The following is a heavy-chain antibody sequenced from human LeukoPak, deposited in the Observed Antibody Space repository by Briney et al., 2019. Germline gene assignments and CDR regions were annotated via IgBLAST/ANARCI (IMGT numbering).Heavy chain of an antibody. CDR2: INSDGSTT. CDR1: GFTFSSYW. V-gene: IGHV3-74*01. CDR3: ARVTYSASRFDY. Sequence: PGESLRLSCADSGFTFSSYWMHWVRQAPGKGLVWISRINSDGSTTNYADSVKGRFTISRDNAKNTLYLQMNSLRAEDTAMYYCARVTYSASRFDYWGQGALVTVSS. J-gene: IGHJ4*02. D-gene: IGHD6-13*01.